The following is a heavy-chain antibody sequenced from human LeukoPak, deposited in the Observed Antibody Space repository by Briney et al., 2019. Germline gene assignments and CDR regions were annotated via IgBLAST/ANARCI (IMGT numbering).Heavy chain of an antibody. Sequence: PSETLSLTCTVSGGSISSYYWSWIRQPAGKGLEWIGRIYTSGSTNYNPSLKSRVTMSVDTSKNQFSLKLSSVTAADTAVYYCARGGAAAGMRGNWFDPWGQGTLVTVSS. D-gene: IGHD6-13*01. CDR2: IYTSGST. CDR1: GGSISSYY. V-gene: IGHV4-4*07. J-gene: IGHJ5*02. CDR3: ARGGAAAGMRGNWFDP.